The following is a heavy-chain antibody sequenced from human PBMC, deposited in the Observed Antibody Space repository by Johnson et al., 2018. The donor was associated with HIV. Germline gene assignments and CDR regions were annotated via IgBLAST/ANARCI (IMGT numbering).Heavy chain of an antibody. D-gene: IGHD1-26*01. CDR2: ISYDGSNK. CDR3: AREMGVGATTDAFDI. V-gene: IGHV3-30-3*01. Sequence: QVQLVESGGGVVQPGRSLRLSCAASGFTFSSYAMHWVRQAPGKGLEWVAVISYDGSNKYYADSVKGRFTISRDNAKNSLYLQMNSLRAEDTAVYYCAREMGVGATTDAFDIWGQGTMVTVSS. CDR1: GFTFSSYA. J-gene: IGHJ3*02.